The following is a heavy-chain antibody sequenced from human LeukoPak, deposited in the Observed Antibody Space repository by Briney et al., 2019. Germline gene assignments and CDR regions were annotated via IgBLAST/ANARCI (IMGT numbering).Heavy chain of an antibody. CDR3: ARDQEVAGETDH. CDR2: ISAYNGNT. J-gene: IGHJ4*02. D-gene: IGHD6-19*01. Sequence: ASVKVSCKTSGYTFISYAISWVRQAPGQGLEWMGWISAYNGNTNYAQKFHGRVTMTTDTPTSTAYMELRSLRSDDTAVYYCARDQEVAGETDHWGQGTLIPSPQ. CDR1: GYTFISYA. V-gene: IGHV1-18*01.